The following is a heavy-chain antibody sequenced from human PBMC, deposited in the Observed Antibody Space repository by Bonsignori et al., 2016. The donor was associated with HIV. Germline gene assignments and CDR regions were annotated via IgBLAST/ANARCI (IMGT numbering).Heavy chain of an antibody. D-gene: IGHD3-3*01. CDR1: GGSISSSSYY. Sequence: SETLSLTCTVSGGSISSSSYYWGWIRQPPGKGLEWIGSIYYSGSTYYNPSLKSRVTISVDTSKNQFSLKLSSVTAADTAVYYCASLRFLEWLLTDYWGQGTLVTVSS. CDR2: IYYSGST. V-gene: IGHV4-39*07. CDR3: ASLRFLEWLLTDY. J-gene: IGHJ4*02.